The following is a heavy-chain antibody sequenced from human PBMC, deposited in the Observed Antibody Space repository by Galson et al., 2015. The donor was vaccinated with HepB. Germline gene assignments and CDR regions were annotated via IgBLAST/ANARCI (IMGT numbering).Heavy chain of an antibody. Sequence: SVKVSCKASGYTFTSYVINWVRQATGQGLEWMGWMNPNSGNTGYAQKFQGRVTMTRNTSISTACLELSSLRSEDTAVYYCARGLRPLWYYGMDVWGQGTTVTVSS. J-gene: IGHJ6*02. D-gene: IGHD3-16*01. CDR3: ARGLRPLWYYGMDV. CDR1: GYTFTSYV. V-gene: IGHV1-8*01. CDR2: MNPNSGNT.